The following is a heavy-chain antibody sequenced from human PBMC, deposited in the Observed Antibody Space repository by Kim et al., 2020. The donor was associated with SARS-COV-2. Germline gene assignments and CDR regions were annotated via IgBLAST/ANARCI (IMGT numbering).Heavy chain of an antibody. CDR3: ARHGVLTIFGETYYYYYM. V-gene: IGHV4-59*08. D-gene: IGHD3-3*01. J-gene: IGHJ6*03. CDR2: IYYSGST. Sequence: SETLSLTCTVSGGSISSYYWSWIRQPPGKGLEWTGYIYYSGSTNYNPSLKSRVTISVDTSKNQFSLKLSSVTAADTAVDYCARHGVLTIFGETYYYYYM. CDR1: GGSISSYY.